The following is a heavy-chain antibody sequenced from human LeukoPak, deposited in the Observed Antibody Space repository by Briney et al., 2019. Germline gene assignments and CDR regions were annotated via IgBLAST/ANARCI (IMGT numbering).Heavy chain of an antibody. V-gene: IGHV4-61*01. D-gene: IGHD6-19*01. CDR3: ARGQGFGWYYFDY. CDR1: GGSVSSGSNC. Sequence: SETPSLTCTVSGGSVSSGSNCWGWIRQPPGKGLEWIGYIYYSGSTNYNPSLKSRVTISVDTSKNQFSLRLISVTAADTAVYYCARGQGFGWYYFDYWGQGTLVTVSS. J-gene: IGHJ4*02. CDR2: IYYSGST.